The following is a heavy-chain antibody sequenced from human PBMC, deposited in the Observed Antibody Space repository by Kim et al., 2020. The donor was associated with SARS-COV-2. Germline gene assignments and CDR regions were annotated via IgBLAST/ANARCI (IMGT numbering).Heavy chain of an antibody. CDR3: SRDGDLDSSGKVGFDI. Sequence: GGSLRLSCAASGFTFSSYWMTWVRQAPGKGLEWVANIKQDGNQKYYVDSVKGRFTISRDNAKNSLYLQMNSLRAEDTAVYYCSRDGDLDSSGKVGFDIGGQGKMATAPS. CDR1: GFTFSSYW. J-gene: IGHJ3*02. D-gene: IGHD6-19*01. CDR2: IKQDGNQK. V-gene: IGHV3-7*01.